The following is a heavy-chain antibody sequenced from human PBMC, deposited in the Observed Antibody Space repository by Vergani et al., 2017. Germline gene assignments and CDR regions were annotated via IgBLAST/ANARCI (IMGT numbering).Heavy chain of an antibody. D-gene: IGHD3-9*01. CDR3: ARVASLTGYPREPLYGMDV. CDR2: IYTSGST. V-gene: IGHV4-61*02. J-gene: IGHJ6*02. CDR1: GGSISSGSYY. Sequence: QVQLQESGPGLVKPSQTLSLTCTVSGGSISSGSYYWSWIRQPAGKGLEWIGRIYTSGSTNYNPSLKSRVTISVDTSKNQFSLKLSSVTAADTAVYYCARVASLTGYPREPLYGMDVWGQGTTVTVSS.